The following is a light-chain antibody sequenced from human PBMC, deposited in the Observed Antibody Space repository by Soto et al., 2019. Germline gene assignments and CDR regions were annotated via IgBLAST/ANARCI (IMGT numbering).Light chain of an antibody. Sequence: IVMTQSPATLSVSPGERVALSCWASQSVINNLAWYQQRPGQAPRLLIYGASSRATGVPDRFSGGGSGTDFTLTISRLEPEDLAVYYCQHYGQTFGPGTKVDI. V-gene: IGKV3-20*01. CDR2: GAS. CDR3: QHYGQT. CDR1: QSVINN. J-gene: IGKJ1*01.